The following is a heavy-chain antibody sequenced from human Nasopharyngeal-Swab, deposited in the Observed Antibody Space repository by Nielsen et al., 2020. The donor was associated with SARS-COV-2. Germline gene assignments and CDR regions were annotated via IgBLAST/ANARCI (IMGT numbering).Heavy chain of an antibody. D-gene: IGHD5-18*01. CDR1: GFTFSTYP. V-gene: IGHV3-30-3*01. Sequence: GGSLRLSCAASGFTFSTYPMHWVRQAAGKGLEWVAVISYDGSNKYYADSVKGRFTISRDNSKNTLYLQMNRLKPEDTAVYYCASEGGDSYGSGGAFDIWGQGTMVTVSS. J-gene: IGHJ3*02. CDR2: ISYDGSNK. CDR3: ASEGGDSYGSGGAFDI.